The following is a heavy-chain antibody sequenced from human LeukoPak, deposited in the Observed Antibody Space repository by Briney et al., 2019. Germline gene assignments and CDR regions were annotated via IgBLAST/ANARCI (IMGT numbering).Heavy chain of an antibody. CDR2: ISYDGRNK. CDR3: ARDRSSNEYYFDY. Sequence: GRSLRLSCAASGFTFSNYAMHWVRQAPGKGLERVAVISYDGRNKYYADSVKGRFTISRDNSKNTLYLQMNSLRAEDTAVYYCARDRSSNEYYFDYWGQGTLVTVSS. V-gene: IGHV3-30*04. J-gene: IGHJ4*02. D-gene: IGHD2-2*01. CDR1: GFTFSNYA.